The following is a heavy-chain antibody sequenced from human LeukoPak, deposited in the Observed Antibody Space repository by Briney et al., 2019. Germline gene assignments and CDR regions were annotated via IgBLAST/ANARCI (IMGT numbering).Heavy chain of an antibody. CDR2: IYYSGST. Sequence: PGGSLRLSCAASGFTFSSHSMTWVRQAPGKGLEWIGSIYYSGSTYYNPSLKSRVTISVDTSKNQFSLKLSSVTAADTAVYYCARGRGQWHTLDYWGQGTLVTVSS. CDR3: ARGRGQWHTLDY. J-gene: IGHJ4*02. CDR1: GFTFSSHSM. V-gene: IGHV4-39*07. D-gene: IGHD6-19*01.